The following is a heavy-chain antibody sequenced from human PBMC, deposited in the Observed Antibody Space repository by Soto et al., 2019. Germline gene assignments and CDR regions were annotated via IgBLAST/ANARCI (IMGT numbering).Heavy chain of an antibody. CDR1: GGSISSGGYY. V-gene: IGHV4-31*03. CDR3: ARVGRNCSGGSCFAFDI. J-gene: IGHJ3*02. D-gene: IGHD2-15*01. Sequence: SETLSLTCTVSGGSISSGGYYWSWIRQHPGKGLVWIGYIYYSGSTYYNPSLKSRVTISVDTSKNQFSLKLSSVTAADTAVYYCARVGRNCSGGSCFAFDIWGQGTMVTVSS. CDR2: IYYSGST.